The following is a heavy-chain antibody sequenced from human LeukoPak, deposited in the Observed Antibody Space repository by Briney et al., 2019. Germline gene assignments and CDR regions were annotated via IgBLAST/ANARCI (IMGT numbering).Heavy chain of an antibody. Sequence: GGSLRLSCAASGFTFSSYAMSWVRQAPGEGLEWVSAISGSGGSTYYADSVKGRFTISRDNSKHTLYLQMDSLRAEDAAVYYCAKGRAYMFDYWGQGGLVTVSS. J-gene: IGHJ4*02. V-gene: IGHV3-23*01. CDR3: AKGRAYMFDY. D-gene: IGHD3-16*01. CDR2: ISGSGGST. CDR1: GFTFSSYA.